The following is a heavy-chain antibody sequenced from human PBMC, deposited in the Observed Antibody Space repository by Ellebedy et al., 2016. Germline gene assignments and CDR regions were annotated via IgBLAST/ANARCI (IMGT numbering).Heavy chain of an antibody. CDR2: IGPDGNEK. D-gene: IGHD5-12*01. J-gene: IGHJ5*02. Sequence: GESLKISCTVSGFTFSSYWMSWVRQTPGKGLEWLANIGPDGNEKNYVDSVKGRFTISRDNAKNSLYLQMSSLRAEDTAVYYCARDSGYDWLVDHWGQGTLVTVSS. V-gene: IGHV3-7*01. CDR1: GFTFSSYW. CDR3: ARDSGYDWLVDH.